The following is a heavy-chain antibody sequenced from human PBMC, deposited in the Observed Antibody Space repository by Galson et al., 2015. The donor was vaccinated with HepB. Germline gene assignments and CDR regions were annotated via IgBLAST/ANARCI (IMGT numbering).Heavy chain of an antibody. D-gene: IGHD5-12*01. Sequence: SLRLSCAASGFTFGDYAMSWFRQAPGKGLEWVGFIRSKAYGGTTEYAASVEGRFTISRDDSKSIAYLQMNSLKTEDTAVYYCTNSGYDEVGYYYYYGMDVWGQGTTVTVSS. CDR2: IRSKAYGGTT. CDR1: GFTFGDYA. CDR3: TNSGYDEVGYYYYYGMDV. V-gene: IGHV3-49*03. J-gene: IGHJ6*02.